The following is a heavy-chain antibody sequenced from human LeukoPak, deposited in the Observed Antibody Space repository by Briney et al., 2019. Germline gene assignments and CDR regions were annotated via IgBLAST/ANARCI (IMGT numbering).Heavy chain of an antibody. CDR3: AKTVAGYWYFDL. CDR1: GGSICHYF. V-gene: IGHV4-59*08. CDR2: IYYRGST. D-gene: IGHD6-19*01. J-gene: IGHJ2*01. Sequence: SETLSLTCTVSGGSICHYFWSWIRQPPGKALEWIVYIYYRGSTNYNPSLKSRVTISVHPSKNQFSLTLNSVTAADTAVYYCAKTVAGYWYFDLWGRGTLVTVSS.